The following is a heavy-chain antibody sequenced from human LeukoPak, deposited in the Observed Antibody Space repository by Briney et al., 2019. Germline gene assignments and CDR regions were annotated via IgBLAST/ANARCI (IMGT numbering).Heavy chain of an antibody. J-gene: IGHJ4*02. Sequence: ASVKVSCKAPGGTFSSYAISWVRQAPGQGLEWMGGIIPIFGTANYAQKFQGRVTITTDESTSTAYMELSSLRSEDTAVYYCARGKWELLRVLFDYWGQGTLVTVSS. CDR3: ARGKWELLRVLFDY. CDR1: GGTFSSYA. V-gene: IGHV1-69*05. D-gene: IGHD1-26*01. CDR2: IIPIFGTA.